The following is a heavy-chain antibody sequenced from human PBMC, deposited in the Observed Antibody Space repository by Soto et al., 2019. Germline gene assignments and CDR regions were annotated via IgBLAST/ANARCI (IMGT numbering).Heavy chain of an antibody. D-gene: IGHD6-13*01. CDR1: GGTFSNSA. Sequence: QVKLVQSGAEVKKPGSSVKVSCKASGGTFSNSAISWVRQAPGQGLEWMGGIIPMFGTSNHAQKFQGRVTITADESTSTAYMELNSLRSEDTAVYYCARVGREYSSPDYHYYGLDVWGQGTTVTVSS. CDR2: IIPMFGTS. CDR3: ARVGREYSSPDYHYYGLDV. V-gene: IGHV1-69*01. J-gene: IGHJ6*02.